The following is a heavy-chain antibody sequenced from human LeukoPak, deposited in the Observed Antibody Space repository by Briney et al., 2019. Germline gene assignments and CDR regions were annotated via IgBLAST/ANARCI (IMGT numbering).Heavy chain of an antibody. CDR3: ARGLYYDSSGFEDY. D-gene: IGHD3-22*01. J-gene: IGHJ4*02. Sequence: SETLSLTCAVYGGSFSGYYWSWFRQPPGKGLEWIGEINHSGSTNYNPSLKSRVTISVDTSKNQFSLKLSSVTAADTAVYYCARGLYYDSSGFEDYWGQGTLVTVSS. CDR2: INHSGST. V-gene: IGHV4-34*01. CDR1: GGSFSGYY.